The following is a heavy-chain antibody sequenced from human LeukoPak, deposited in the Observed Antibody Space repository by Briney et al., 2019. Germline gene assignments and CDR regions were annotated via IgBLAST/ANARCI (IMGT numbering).Heavy chain of an antibody. V-gene: IGHV5-10-1*01. CDR2: IDPSDSYT. J-gene: IGHJ4*02. Sequence: GESLQISCKGSGYSFTSYWIGWVRQMPGKGLEWMGRIDPSDSYTNYSPSFQGHVTISADKSISTAYLQWSSLKASDTAMYYCARRCSSASCPFDYWGQGTLVTVSS. CDR3: ARRCSSASCPFDY. D-gene: IGHD2-2*01. CDR1: GYSFTSYW.